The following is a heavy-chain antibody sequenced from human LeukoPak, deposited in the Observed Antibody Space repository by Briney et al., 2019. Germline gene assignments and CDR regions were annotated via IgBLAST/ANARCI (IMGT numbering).Heavy chain of an antibody. CDR2: IYYTGST. V-gene: IGHV4-39*01. D-gene: IGHD3-10*01. Sequence: SETLSLTCTVSGGSISSSNYYWGWIRQPPGKGLEWIGHIYYTGSTYYNPSLKSRVTMSVDTSKNQFSLKLSSVTAADTAVYYCARTYKITYYYGSGSHTDAFDIWGQGTMVTVSS. CDR3: ARTYKITYYYGSGSHTDAFDI. CDR1: GGSISSSNYY. J-gene: IGHJ3*02.